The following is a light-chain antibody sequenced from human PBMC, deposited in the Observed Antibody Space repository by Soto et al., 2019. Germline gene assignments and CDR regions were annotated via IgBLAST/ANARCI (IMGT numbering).Light chain of an antibody. CDR2: DVT. CDR1: SSDVGGYKY. Sequence: QSALTQPASVSGSPGQSITISCTGTSSDVGGYKYVSWYQQHPDIAPKLIIYDVTNRPSGISNRFSGSKSGNTASLTISGLQAEDEADYYCSSYTSSSSYVFGTGTKLTVL. J-gene: IGLJ1*01. V-gene: IGLV2-14*01. CDR3: SSYTSSSSYV.